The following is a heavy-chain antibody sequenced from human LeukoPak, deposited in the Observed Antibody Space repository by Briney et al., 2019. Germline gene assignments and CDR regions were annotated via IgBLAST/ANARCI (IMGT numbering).Heavy chain of an antibody. D-gene: IGHD6-13*01. V-gene: IGHV4-59*12. CDR2: IYYSGST. CDR1: GGSISSYY. CDR3: AREPRIAAAPLSD. Sequence: TSETLSLTCTVSGGSISSYYWSWIRQPPGKGLEWIGYIYYSGSTNYNPSLKSRVTISVDTSKNQFSLKLSSVTAADTAVYYCAREPRIAAAPLSDWGQGTLVTVSS. J-gene: IGHJ4*02.